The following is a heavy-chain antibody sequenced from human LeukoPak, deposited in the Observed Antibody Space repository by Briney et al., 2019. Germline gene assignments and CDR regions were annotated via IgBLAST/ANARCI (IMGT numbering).Heavy chain of an antibody. J-gene: IGHJ4*02. CDR3: ARDQVVLAAMSFDY. Sequence: GGSLRLSCAASGFTFSSYSMNWVRQAPGKGLEWVSYISSSSTIYYADSVKGRFTISRDKAKNSLYLQMNSLRDEDTAVYYCARDQVVLAAMSFDYWGQGTLVTVSS. CDR2: ISSSSTI. D-gene: IGHD2-2*01. V-gene: IGHV3-48*02. CDR1: GFTFSSYS.